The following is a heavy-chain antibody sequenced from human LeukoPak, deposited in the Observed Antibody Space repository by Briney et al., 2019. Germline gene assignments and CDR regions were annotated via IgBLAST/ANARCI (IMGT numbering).Heavy chain of an antibody. D-gene: IGHD3-3*01. V-gene: IGHV1-69*13. CDR1: GGTFTIYA. J-gene: IGHJ6*03. CDR3: ASRADYDFSYMDV. Sequence: GASVTVSFTAPGGTFTIYAISWVRQAPGPGLEWVGGIIPIFGTTNYAQKFQGRVTITADESTSTAYMELSSLRSEDTAVYYCASRADYDFSYMDVWGKGTTATVSS. CDR2: IIPIFGTT.